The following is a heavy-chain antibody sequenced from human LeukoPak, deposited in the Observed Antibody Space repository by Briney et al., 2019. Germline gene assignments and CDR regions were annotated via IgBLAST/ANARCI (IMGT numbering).Heavy chain of an antibody. CDR3: AKAKSVGYSYGFDY. CDR2: IIWNSGSI. J-gene: IGHJ4*02. Sequence: QTGGSXXLXXAXXGFTFDDYAMHWGRQAPGKGLEWVSGIIWNSGSIVYADSVKGRFTISRDNAKNSLYLQMNSLRAEDMALYYCAKAKSVGYSYGFDYWGQGTLVTVSS. CDR1: GFTFDDYA. V-gene: IGHV3-9*03. D-gene: IGHD5-18*01.